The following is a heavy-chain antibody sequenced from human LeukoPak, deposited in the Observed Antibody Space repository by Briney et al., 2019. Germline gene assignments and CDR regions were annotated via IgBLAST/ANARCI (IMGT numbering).Heavy chain of an antibody. CDR2: ISYDGSNK. J-gene: IGHJ6*02. V-gene: IGHV3-30-3*01. CDR1: GFTFSSYA. CDR3: ARGKRHHYGMDV. Sequence: PGGSLRLSCAASGFTFSSYAMHWVRQAPGKGLEWVAVISYDGSNKYYADSVKGRFTISRDNSKNTLYLQMNSLRAEDTAVYYCARGKRHHYGMDVWGQGTTVTVSS.